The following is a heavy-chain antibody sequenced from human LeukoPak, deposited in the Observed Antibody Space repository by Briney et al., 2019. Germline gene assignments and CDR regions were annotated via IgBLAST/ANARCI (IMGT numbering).Heavy chain of an antibody. CDR1: GFIFGSYT. CDR3: ARDGVHAGTPFYFDF. J-gene: IGHJ4*01. CDR2: ISGSSTNA. Sequence: GGSLRLSCSASGFIFGSYTMSWVRQAPGKGLQWVSYISGSSTNAFYSDSVKGRFTISRDNDENSLYLQMNSLRAEDTGVYFFARDGVHAGTPFYFDFWGQGALVTVSS. V-gene: IGHV3-48*01. D-gene: IGHD2-8*01.